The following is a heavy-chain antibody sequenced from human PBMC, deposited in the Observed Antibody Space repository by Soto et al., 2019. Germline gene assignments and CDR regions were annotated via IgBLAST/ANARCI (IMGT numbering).Heavy chain of an antibody. CDR2: VTYEETDR. Sequence: QVQLVESGGGVVQPGRSLRLSCAASGFTFSDCGMHWVRQAPGTGLEWVAVVTYEETDRHYADSVRGRFTIPRDNSKTMVSLQIDSLRVDDTAVYYCVKEQSSGYWRTADYWGQGTLISVSS. CDR3: VKEQSSGYWRTADY. J-gene: IGHJ4*02. D-gene: IGHD6-25*01. CDR1: GFTFSDCG. V-gene: IGHV3-30*18.